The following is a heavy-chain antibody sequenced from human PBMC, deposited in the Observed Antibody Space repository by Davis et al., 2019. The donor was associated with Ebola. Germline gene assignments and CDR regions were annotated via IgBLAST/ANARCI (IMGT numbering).Heavy chain of an antibody. J-gene: IGHJ5*02. Sequence: GESLKISCAASGFTFSSYWMSWVRQAPGKRLEWVANIKQDGSEKYYVDSVKGRFTISRDNAKNSLYLQMNSLRAEDTAVYYCARDSSGGNENWFDPWGQGTLVTVSS. CDR1: GFTFSSYW. V-gene: IGHV3-7*01. D-gene: IGHD2-15*01. CDR2: IKQDGSEK. CDR3: ARDSSGGNENWFDP.